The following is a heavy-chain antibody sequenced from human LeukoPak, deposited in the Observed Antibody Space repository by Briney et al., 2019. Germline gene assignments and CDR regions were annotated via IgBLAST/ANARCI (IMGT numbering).Heavy chain of an antibody. J-gene: IGHJ6*02. CDR1: GYILTTYY. D-gene: IGHD2-15*01. CDR3: ARERYCSGGNCFVTYYYGMDV. CDR2: INPTGGST. V-gene: IGHV1-46*01. Sequence: ASVKVSCKASGYILTTYYMHWVRQAPGQGLEWMGIINPTGGSTNYAQKFEGRVTMTRDTSTSTVYMELGSLRSEDTAVYYCARERYCSGGNCFVTYYYGMDVWGQGTTVTVSS.